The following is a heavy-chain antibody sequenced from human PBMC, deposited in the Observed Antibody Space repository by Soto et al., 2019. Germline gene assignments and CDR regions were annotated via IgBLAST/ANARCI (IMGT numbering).Heavy chain of an antibody. CDR3: ARHGVSADDYYYGMDV. J-gene: IGHJ6*02. Sequence: QLQLQESGPGLVKPSETLSLTCTVSGGSISSSSYYWGWIRQPPGKGLEWIGSIYYSGSTYYNPSLKSRVTISVDTSKNQFSLKLSSVTAADTAVYYCARHGVSADDYYYGMDVWGQGTTVTVSS. CDR1: GGSISSSSYY. V-gene: IGHV4-39*01. D-gene: IGHD2-15*01. CDR2: IYYSGST.